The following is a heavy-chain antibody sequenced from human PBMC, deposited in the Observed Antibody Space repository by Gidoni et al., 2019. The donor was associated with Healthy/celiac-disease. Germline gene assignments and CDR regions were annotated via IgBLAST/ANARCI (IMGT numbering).Heavy chain of an antibody. Sequence: EVQLVESGGGLVQPGGSRRLSCAASGFPFSRYEMNWVRQAPGKGLEWFSYISSSGSTIYYADSVKGRFTISRDNAKNSLYLQMNSLRAEDTAVYYCARDSYYDSSGYYYWGAFDIWGQGTMVTVSS. D-gene: IGHD3-22*01. CDR1: GFPFSRYE. J-gene: IGHJ3*02. V-gene: IGHV3-48*03. CDR3: ARDSYYDSSGYYYWGAFDI. CDR2: ISSSGSTI.